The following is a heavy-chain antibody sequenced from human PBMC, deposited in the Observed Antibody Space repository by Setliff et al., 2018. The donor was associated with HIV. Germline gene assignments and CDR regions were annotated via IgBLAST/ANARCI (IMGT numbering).Heavy chain of an antibody. J-gene: IGHJ6*03. D-gene: IGHD3-10*01. V-gene: IGHV1-69*13. CDR3: AKAVRGYGSTYYNYYYMDV. CDR1: RRTFSEDA. CDR2: IIHILGTA. Sequence: WASVKVSCKTSRRTFSEDAINWVRQAPGEGLEWVGGIIHILGTADYAGKFQGRVTITADEPRSTVYLEVSNLRSEDTAVYYCAKAVRGYGSTYYNYYYMDVWGKGTTVTVSS.